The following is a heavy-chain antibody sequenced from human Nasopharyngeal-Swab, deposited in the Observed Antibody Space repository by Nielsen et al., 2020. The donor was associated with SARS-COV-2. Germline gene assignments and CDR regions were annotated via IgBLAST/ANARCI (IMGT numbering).Heavy chain of an antibody. V-gene: IGHV1-46*01. D-gene: IGHD3-10*01. Sequence: ASVKVSCKASGYTFTSYYMHWVRQAPGQGLEWMGIINPSGGSTSYAQKFQGRVTMTRDTPTSTVYMELSSLRSEDTAVYYCAREGNYYGSGSPLDYWGQGTLVTVSS. CDR2: INPSGGST. CDR1: GYTFTSYY. CDR3: AREGNYYGSGSPLDY. J-gene: IGHJ4*02.